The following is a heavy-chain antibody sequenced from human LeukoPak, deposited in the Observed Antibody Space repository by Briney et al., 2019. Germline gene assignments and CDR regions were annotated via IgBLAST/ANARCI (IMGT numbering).Heavy chain of an antibody. CDR2: INHSGST. D-gene: IGHD5-12*01. V-gene: IGHV4-34*01. CDR3: ARALRYEGDYYYGMDV. Sequence: SETLSLTCAVYGGSFSGYYWSWIRQPPGKGLEWIGEINHSGSTNYNPSLKSRVTISVDTSKNQFSLKLSSVTAADTAVYYCARALRYEGDYYYGMDVWGQGTTVTVSS. CDR1: GGSFSGYY. J-gene: IGHJ6*02.